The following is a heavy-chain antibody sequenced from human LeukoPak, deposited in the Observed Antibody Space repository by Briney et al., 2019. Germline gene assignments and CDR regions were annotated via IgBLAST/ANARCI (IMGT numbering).Heavy chain of an antibody. J-gene: IGHJ3*02. CDR3: ARDLGGYHAFDI. CDR1: GYTLTELS. V-gene: IGHV1-24*01. D-gene: IGHD3-22*01. CDR2: FDPEDGET. Sequence: ASVKVSCKVSGYTLTELSMHWVRQAPGKGLEWMGGFDPEDGETIHAQKFQGRVTMTEDTSTDTAYMELSSLRSEDTAVYYCARDLGGYHAFDIWGQGTMVTVSS.